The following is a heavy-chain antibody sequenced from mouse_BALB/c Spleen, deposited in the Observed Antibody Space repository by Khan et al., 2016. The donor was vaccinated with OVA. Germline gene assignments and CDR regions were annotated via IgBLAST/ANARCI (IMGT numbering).Heavy chain of an antibody. Sequence: QIRLVQSGPELKKPGETVKISCKASGYTFTNYGMNWVKQAPGKGLKWMGWINTYTGEPTYGDDLKGRFAFSLETSASTAYLQINNLKNEDTATYFCARVGNYWYFDVWGAGTTVTVSS. D-gene: IGHD2-1*01. CDR1: GYTFTNYG. V-gene: IGHV9-3-1*01. CDR3: ARVGNYWYFDV. J-gene: IGHJ1*01. CDR2: INTYTGEP.